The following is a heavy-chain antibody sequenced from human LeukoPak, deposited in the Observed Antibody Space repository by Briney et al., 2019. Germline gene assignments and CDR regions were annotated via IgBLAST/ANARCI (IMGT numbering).Heavy chain of an antibody. CDR3: AKGYCSGGSCYPYYFDY. J-gene: IGHJ4*02. Sequence: PGGSLRLSCAASGFTFDDYTMHWVRQAPGKGLEWVSLISWDGGSTYYADSVKGRFTISRDNSKNSLYLQMNSLRTEDTALYYCAKGYCSGGSCYPYYFDYWGQGTLVTVSS. V-gene: IGHV3-43*01. CDR2: ISWDGGST. CDR1: GFTFDDYT. D-gene: IGHD2-15*01.